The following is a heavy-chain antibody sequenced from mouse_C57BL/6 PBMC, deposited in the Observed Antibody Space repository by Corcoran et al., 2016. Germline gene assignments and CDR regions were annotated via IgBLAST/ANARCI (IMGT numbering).Heavy chain of an antibody. V-gene: IGHV14-1*01. CDR1: GFNIKDYY. D-gene: IGHD1-1*01. J-gene: IGHJ1*03. CDR2: IDPEDGDT. Sequence: EVQLQQSGAELVRPGASVKLSCTASGFNIKDYYMHWVKQRPEQGLEWIGRIDPEDGDTEYAPKFQGKATMTADTSSNTAYLQLSSLTSEETAVYYCTPSFITTPHWYFDVWGTGTTVTVSS. CDR3: TPSFITTPHWYFDV.